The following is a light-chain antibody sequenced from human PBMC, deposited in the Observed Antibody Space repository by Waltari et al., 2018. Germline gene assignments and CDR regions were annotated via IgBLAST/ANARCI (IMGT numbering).Light chain of an antibody. CDR3: ATWDTRLGAVV. J-gene: IGLJ3*02. V-gene: IGLV1-51*01. Sequence: QSVLTQPPSVSAAPGPQVTISCSGGVPNTGKAYVSWYQHLPQTAPKLLIFYNENRPSGIPDRFSGSQSGTSATLGITGLQTGDEADYYCATWDTRLGAVVLGGGTKLTVL. CDR2: YNE. CDR1: VPNTGKAY.